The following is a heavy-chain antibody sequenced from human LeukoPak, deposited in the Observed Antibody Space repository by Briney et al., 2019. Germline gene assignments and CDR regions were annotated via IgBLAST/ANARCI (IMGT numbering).Heavy chain of an antibody. Sequence: RASVKVSCKASGGTFSSYAISWVRQAPGQGLEWMGGIIPIFGTANYAQKFQGRVTITADESTSTAYMELSSLRSEDTAVYYCANPATGGNYGDWFDPWGQGTLVTVSS. D-gene: IGHD4-23*01. CDR1: GGTFSSYA. CDR3: ANPATGGNYGDWFDP. CDR2: IIPIFGTA. J-gene: IGHJ5*02. V-gene: IGHV1-69*13.